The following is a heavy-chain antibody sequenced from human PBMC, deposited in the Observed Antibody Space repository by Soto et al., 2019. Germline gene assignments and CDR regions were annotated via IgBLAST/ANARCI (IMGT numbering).Heavy chain of an antibody. D-gene: IGHD6-13*01. CDR2: ISGSGGST. J-gene: IGHJ4*02. CDR3: AKFKFAAAGSRSFDY. Sequence: GSLRLSCAASGFTFSSYAMSWVRQAPGKGLEWVSAISGSGGSTYYADSVKGRFTISRDNTKNTLYLQMNSLRAEDTAVYYCAKFKFAAAGSRSFDYWGQGTLVTVSS. V-gene: IGHV3-23*01. CDR1: GFTFSSYA.